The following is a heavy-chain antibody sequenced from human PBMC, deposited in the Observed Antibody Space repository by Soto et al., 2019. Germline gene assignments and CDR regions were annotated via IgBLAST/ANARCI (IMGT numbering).Heavy chain of an antibody. Sequence: QVQLVQSGAEVKKPGSSVKVSCKASGGTFSSYAISWVRQAPGQGLEWMGGIIPIFGTANNAQKFQGRVTITAHESAISAYMGRTSLRSENTAVYYCAKEGGPYYDFWSGQSIDYWGQGTLVTVSS. J-gene: IGHJ4*02. D-gene: IGHD3-3*01. CDR2: IIPIFGTA. V-gene: IGHV1-69*01. CDR1: GGTFSSYA. CDR3: AKEGGPYYDFWSGQSIDY.